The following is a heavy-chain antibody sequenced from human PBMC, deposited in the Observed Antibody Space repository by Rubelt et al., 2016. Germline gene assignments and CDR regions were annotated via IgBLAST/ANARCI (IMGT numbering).Heavy chain of an antibody. D-gene: IGHD3-22*01. CDR3: AKDSAISTPVVVIVDAFDI. Sequence: GINKYYADSVKGRFTISRDNSKNTLYLQMNSLRAEDTAVYYCAKDSAISTPVVVIVDAFDIWGQGTMVTVSS. CDR2: GINK. J-gene: IGHJ3*02. V-gene: IGHV3-30*02.